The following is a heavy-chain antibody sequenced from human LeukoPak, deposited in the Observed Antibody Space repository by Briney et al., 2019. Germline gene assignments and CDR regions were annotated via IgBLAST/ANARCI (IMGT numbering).Heavy chain of an antibody. D-gene: IGHD6-13*01. CDR3: ARVSQIGYSSSWYNY. CDR2: INPNSGGT. CDR1: GYTFTGYY. Sequence: GASVKVSCKASGYTFTGYYMHWVRQAPGQGLEWMGWINPNSGGTNYAQKFQGRVTMTRDTSISTAYMELSRLRSDDTAVYYCARVSQIGYSSSWYNYWGQGTLVTVSS. J-gene: IGHJ4*02. V-gene: IGHV1-2*02.